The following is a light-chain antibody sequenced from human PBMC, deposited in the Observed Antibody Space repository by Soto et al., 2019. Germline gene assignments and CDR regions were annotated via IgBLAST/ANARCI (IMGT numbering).Light chain of an antibody. CDR1: HTLANT. V-gene: IGKV3-15*01. CDR3: QQYNDGPGGV. J-gene: IGKJ1*01. CDR2: SAS. Sequence: TTHPPATLSVSAGDKVILASTATHTLANTLDWYQQNPGHAPNLLIFSASSRAADTPVRFSGSGYGRQFSLTMSSLQYEDFAVYCCQQYNDGPGGVFGHGTKVDIK.